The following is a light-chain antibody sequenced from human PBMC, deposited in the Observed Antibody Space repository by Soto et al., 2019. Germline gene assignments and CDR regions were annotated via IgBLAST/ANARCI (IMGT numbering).Light chain of an antibody. J-gene: IGKJ2*02. Sequence: EIVLTQSPATLYLSPGERATLSCRASQSVSSYLVWYQQKPGQAPRLLIHDATNRATGIPARFSGSGSGTDFTLTISSLEPEDFALYFCQQRGSWPRGTLGQGTKLEIK. CDR3: QQRGSWPRGT. CDR1: QSVSSY. V-gene: IGKV3-11*01. CDR2: DAT.